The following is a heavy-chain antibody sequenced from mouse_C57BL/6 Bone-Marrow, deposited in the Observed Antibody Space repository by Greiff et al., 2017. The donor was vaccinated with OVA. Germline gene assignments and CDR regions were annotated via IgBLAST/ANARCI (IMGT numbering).Heavy chain of an antibody. CDR1: GFNIKDDY. J-gene: IGHJ3*01. V-gene: IGHV14-4*01. CDR2: IDPENGDT. Sequence: EVPLQQSGAELVRPGASVKLSCTASGFNIKDDYMHWVKQRPEQGLEWIGWIDPENGDTEYASKFQGKATITADTSSNTAYLQLSSLTSEDTAVYYCTTTGKGFAYWGQGTLVTVSA. CDR3: TTTGKGFAY.